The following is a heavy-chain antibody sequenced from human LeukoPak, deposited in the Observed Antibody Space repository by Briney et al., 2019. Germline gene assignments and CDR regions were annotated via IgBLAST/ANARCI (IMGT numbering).Heavy chain of an antibody. D-gene: IGHD5-24*01. CDR3: AKESEMAGPDLFDY. CDR2: ISGSGGSI. V-gene: IGHV3-23*01. Sequence: GGSLRLSCAASGFTFSSYAMSWVRHAPGKGLAWVSAISGSGGSIYYADSVKGRFTISRDNSKNTLYPQINSLRAEDTAVYYCAKESEMAGPDLFDYWGQGTLVTVSS. CDR1: GFTFSSYA. J-gene: IGHJ4*02.